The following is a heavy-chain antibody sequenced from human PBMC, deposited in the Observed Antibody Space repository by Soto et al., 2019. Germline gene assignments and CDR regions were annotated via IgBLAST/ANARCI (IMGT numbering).Heavy chain of an antibody. CDR1: GYSFTSYW. D-gene: IGHD4-4*01. CDR2: IYPGDSDT. CDR3: AREFNYASWFDP. V-gene: IGHV5-51*01. J-gene: IGHJ5*02. Sequence: PGESLKISCKASGYSFTSYWIGWVRQMPGNGLECMGIIYPGDSDTRYSPSFQGQVTISRDNSKNSLYLQMNSLRAEDTAVYYCAREFNYASWFDPWGQGTLVTVSS.